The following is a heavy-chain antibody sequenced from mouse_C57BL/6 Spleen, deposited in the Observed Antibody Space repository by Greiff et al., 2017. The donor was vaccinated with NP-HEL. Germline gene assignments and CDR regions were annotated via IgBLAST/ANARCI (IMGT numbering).Heavy chain of an antibody. J-gene: IGHJ4*01. V-gene: IGHV1-80*01. Sequence: QVQLQQSGAELVKPGASVKISCKASGYAFSSNWMNWVKQRPGKGLEWIGQIYPGDGDTNYNGKFKGKATLTADKSSSTAYMQLSSLTSEDSAVYFCALYTSMDYWGQGTSVTVSS. D-gene: IGHD2-12*01. CDR1: GYAFSSNW. CDR3: ALYTSMDY. CDR2: IYPGDGDT.